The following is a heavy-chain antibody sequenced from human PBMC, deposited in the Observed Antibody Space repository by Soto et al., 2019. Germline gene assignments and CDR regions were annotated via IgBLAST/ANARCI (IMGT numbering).Heavy chain of an antibody. D-gene: IGHD6-6*01. Sequence: ASVKLCCKASGYTFTSYDINWVRQATGQGLEWMGWMNPNSGNTGYAQKFQGRVTMTRNTSISTAYMELSSLRSEDTAVYYCASGLSARDYYYYGMDVWGQGYTVIVSS. CDR3: ASGLSARDYYYYGMDV. CDR1: GYTFTSYD. CDR2: MNPNSGNT. V-gene: IGHV1-8*01. J-gene: IGHJ6*02.